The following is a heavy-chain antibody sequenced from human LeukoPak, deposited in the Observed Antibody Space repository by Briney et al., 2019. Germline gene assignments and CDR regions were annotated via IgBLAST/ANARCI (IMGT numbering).Heavy chain of an antibody. CDR1: GYTFLSYG. J-gene: IGHJ3*01. Sequence: ASVKVSCKASGYTFLSYGIAYVRQAPGQGLEWMGWISAYSGITYYARKVQGRLTLTTDTSTSTAYMELRSLRSDDTAVYYCAIQDGSNCGGAQCAFDVWGQGTMVTVSS. V-gene: IGHV1-18*01. CDR3: AIQDGSNCGGAQCAFDV. CDR2: ISAYSGIT. D-gene: IGHD2-21*01.